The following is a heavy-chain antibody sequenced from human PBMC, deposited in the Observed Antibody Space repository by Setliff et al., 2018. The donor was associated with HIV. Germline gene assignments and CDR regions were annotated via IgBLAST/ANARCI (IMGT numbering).Heavy chain of an antibody. CDR1: GYTFTSYG. D-gene: IGHD6-19*01. CDR3: ARTDIYTSGWLCGVWDY. J-gene: IGHJ4*02. CDR2: ISANNGNT. Sequence: GASVKVSCKASGYTFTSYGLNWVRQAPGQGLEWMGWISANNGNTNYAQKLQGRVTMTTDTSTSTAYMELESLRSDDTAVYYCARTDIYTSGWLCGVWDYWGQGTQVTVSS. V-gene: IGHV1-18*01.